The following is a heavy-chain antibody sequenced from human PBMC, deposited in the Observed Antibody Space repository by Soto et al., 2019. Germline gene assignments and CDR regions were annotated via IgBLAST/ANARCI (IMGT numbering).Heavy chain of an antibody. Sequence: PSETLSLTCTVSDGSISNYYWSWIRQPPGKGLEWIGYIYYSGSTNYNPSLKSRVTISVDTSKNQFSLKLSSVTAADTAVYYCARIRIVGATPYLYYYYYGMDVWGQGTTVT. V-gene: IGHV4-59*08. CDR3: ARIRIVGATPYLYYYYYGMDV. J-gene: IGHJ6*02. D-gene: IGHD1-26*01. CDR1: DGSISNYY. CDR2: IYYSGST.